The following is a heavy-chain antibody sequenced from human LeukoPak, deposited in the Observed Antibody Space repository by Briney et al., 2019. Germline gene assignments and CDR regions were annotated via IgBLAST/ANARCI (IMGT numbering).Heavy chain of an antibody. Sequence: GGSLRLSCAASGFTFSSFEMNWVRQAPGKGLEWVSYISGSGSTAYYADSVKGRFTISRENAKRSLDLHMNSLRAEDTDSYYCARRFDYWGQGTLVTVYS. CDR3: ARRFDY. CDR2: ISGSGSTA. J-gene: IGHJ4*02. V-gene: IGHV3-48*03. CDR1: GFTFSSFE.